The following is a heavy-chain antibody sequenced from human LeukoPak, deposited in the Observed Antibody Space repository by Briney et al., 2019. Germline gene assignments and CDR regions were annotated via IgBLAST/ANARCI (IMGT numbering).Heavy chain of an antibody. D-gene: IGHD3-22*01. CDR2: ISGSGGTT. V-gene: IGHV3-23*01. CDR3: AKRGVVIRVILVGFHKEAYYFDS. Sequence: GGSLRLSCAVSGITLSNYGMSWVREAPGRGREWVAGISGSGGTTKYADSVKGRFTISRDSPKNTLYLQMNSMRAEDTAVSFCAKRGVVIRVILVGFHKEAYYFDSWGQGALVTVSS. CDR1: GITLSNYG. J-gene: IGHJ4*02.